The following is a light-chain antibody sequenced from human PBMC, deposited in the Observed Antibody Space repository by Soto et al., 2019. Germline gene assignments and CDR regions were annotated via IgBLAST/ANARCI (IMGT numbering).Light chain of an antibody. CDR3: CSSAGSSTVI. V-gene: IGLV2-11*01. J-gene: IGLJ2*01. CDR2: DVS. CDR1: SRDVGAYNY. Sequence: QSVLTQPRSVSGSPGQSVTISFTGTSRDVGAYNYVSWYQQHPGKAPKLIIYDVSKWPSGVPDRFSGSKSGNTASLTISGLQAEDEADYYCCSSAGSSTVIFGGGTKLTVL.